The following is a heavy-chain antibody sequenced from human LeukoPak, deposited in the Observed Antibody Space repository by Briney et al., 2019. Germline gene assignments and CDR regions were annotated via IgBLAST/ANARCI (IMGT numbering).Heavy chain of an antibody. CDR2: IYYTGTT. V-gene: IGHV4-39*07. J-gene: IGHJ4*02. CDR1: GGSISSSSYH. Sequence: PSETLSLTCTVSGGSISSSSYHWGWIRQPPGKGLEWIGSIYYTGTTYYSPSLRSRLTMSVETSKNQFSLRLSSVTAADTAVYYCARIYYYDSSGYYWGEPLVQHFDYWGQGTLVTVSS. CDR3: ARIYYYDSSGYYWGEPLVQHFDY. D-gene: IGHD3-22*01.